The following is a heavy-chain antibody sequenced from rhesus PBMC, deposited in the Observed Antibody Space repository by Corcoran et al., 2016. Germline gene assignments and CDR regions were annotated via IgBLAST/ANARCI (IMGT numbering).Heavy chain of an antibody. Sequence: QVQLQESGPGLVQPSETLSLTCAVSVGSISSNYWSWIRPPPWKGLEWIGIIYGSGGSTDYNPSFKSRVTISTDTSKNQFSLKRSSVTAADTAVYYCARKEPYSSWSFDYWGQGVLVTVSS. D-gene: IGHD6-13*01. V-gene: IGHV4-160*01. CDR3: ARKEPYSSWSFDY. CDR1: VGSISSNY. CDR2: IYGSGGST. J-gene: IGHJ4*01.